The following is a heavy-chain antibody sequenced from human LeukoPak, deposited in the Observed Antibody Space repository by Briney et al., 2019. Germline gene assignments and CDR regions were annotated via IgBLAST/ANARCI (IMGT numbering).Heavy chain of an antibody. D-gene: IGHD6-19*01. CDR2: VSYSGST. V-gene: IGHV4-59*01. J-gene: IGHJ4*02. Sequence: PSETLSLTCTVPDGSLSSYYWTWIRQPPGKGLEWIGSVSYSGSTDYDPSLTSRVTISLHTSNNQFSLNLRSVTAADTAVYYCARRFGTGWFFDYWGRGTLVTVSS. CDR3: ARRFGTGWFFDY. CDR1: DGSLSSYY.